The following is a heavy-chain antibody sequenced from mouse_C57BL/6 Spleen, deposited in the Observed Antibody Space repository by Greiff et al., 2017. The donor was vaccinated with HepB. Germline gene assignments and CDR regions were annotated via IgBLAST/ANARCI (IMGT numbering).Heavy chain of an antibody. CDR2: IYPGDGDT. D-gene: IGHD1-1*01. J-gene: IGHJ4*01. Sequence: VQLQQSGAELVKPGASVKISCKASGYAFSSYWMNWVKQRPGKGLEWIGQIYPGDGDTNDKGKFKGKATLTADKSSSTDYMQLSSLTSEDSAVYFCARRHLLLLGKAMDYWGQGTSVTVSS. CDR1: GYAFSSYW. V-gene: IGHV1-80*01. CDR3: ARRHLLLLGKAMDY.